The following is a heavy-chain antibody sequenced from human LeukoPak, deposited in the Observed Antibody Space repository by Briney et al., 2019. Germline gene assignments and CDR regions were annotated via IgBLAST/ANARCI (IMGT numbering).Heavy chain of an antibody. Sequence: ASVKVSCKASGYTFTSYGISWVRQAPGQGLESMGWISSYNGNTNYAQKFQGRVTMTTDTLTSTAYMELRSLRSDDTAVYYCARGVEMATIALFDYRGQGTLVTVSS. D-gene: IGHD5-24*01. CDR3: ARGVEMATIALFDY. CDR2: ISSYNGNT. CDR1: GYTFTSYG. V-gene: IGHV1-18*01. J-gene: IGHJ4*02.